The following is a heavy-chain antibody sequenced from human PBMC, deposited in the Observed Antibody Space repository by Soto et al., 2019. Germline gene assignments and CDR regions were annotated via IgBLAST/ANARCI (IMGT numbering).Heavy chain of an antibody. V-gene: IGHV1-8*01. CDR3: ARGLDGDCSGGSCYRHYYYYMDV. CDR2: MNPNSGNT. J-gene: IGHJ6*03. CDR1: GYTFTSYD. Sequence: ASVKVSCKASGYTFTSYDINWVRQATGQGLEWMGWMNPNSGNTGYAQKFQGRVTMTRNTSISTAYMELSSLRSEDTAVYYCARGLDGDCSGGSCYRHYYYYMDVWGKGTTVTVSS. D-gene: IGHD2-15*01.